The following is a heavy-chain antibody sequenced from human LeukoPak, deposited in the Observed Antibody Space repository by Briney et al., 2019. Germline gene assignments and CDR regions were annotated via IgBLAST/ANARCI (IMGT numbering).Heavy chain of an antibody. V-gene: IGHV3-20*01. Sequence: GGSLRLSCAASGFTFDDYGMSWVRQAPGKGLEWVSGINWNGGSTGYADSVKGRFTISRDNDKNSLYLQMNSLRAEDTALYHCARVAAAAGLYYFDYWGEGTVVTVSS. CDR3: ARVAAAAGLYYFDY. D-gene: IGHD6-13*01. CDR1: GFTFDDYG. CDR2: INWNGGST. J-gene: IGHJ4*02.